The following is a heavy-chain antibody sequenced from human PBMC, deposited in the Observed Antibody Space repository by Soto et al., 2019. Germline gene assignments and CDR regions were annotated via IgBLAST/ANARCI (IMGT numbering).Heavy chain of an antibody. CDR2: IIPIFGTA. J-gene: IGHJ1*01. Sequence: QVQLVQSGAEVKKPGSSVKVSCKASGDTFSSYAISWVRQAPGQGLEWMGGIIPIFGTANYAQKFQGRVTITADESTSTAYMELSSLRSEDTAVYYCAREGVAAAGPPSQYFQHWGQGTLVTVSS. CDR1: GDTFSSYA. CDR3: AREGVAAAGPPSQYFQH. D-gene: IGHD6-13*01. V-gene: IGHV1-69*12.